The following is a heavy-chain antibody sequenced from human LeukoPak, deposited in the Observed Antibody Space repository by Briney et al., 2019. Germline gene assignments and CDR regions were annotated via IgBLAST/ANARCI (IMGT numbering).Heavy chain of an antibody. CDR1: GYTFANYG. J-gene: IGHJ4*02. CDR3: ARDSRARIQLWFYDY. D-gene: IGHD5-18*01. Sequence: ASVKVSCKASGYTFANYGISWVRQAPGQGLEWMGWISAYNGNTNYAQKLQGRVTMTTDTSTSTAYMELRSLRSDDTAVYDCARDSRARIQLWFYDYWGQGTLVTVSS. CDR2: ISAYNGNT. V-gene: IGHV1-18*01.